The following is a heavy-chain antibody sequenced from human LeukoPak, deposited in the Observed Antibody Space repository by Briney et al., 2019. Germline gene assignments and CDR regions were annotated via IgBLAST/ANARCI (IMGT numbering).Heavy chain of an antibody. D-gene: IGHD6-25*01. J-gene: IGHJ4*02. CDR2: ISSSSSYI. Sequence: PGGSLRLSCAASGFTFSSYSMNWVRQAPGKGLEWVSSISSSSSYIYCADSVKGRFTISRDNAKNSLYLQMNSLRAEDTAVYYCASNSGYSSVPTGYWGQGTLVTVSS. CDR3: ASNSGYSSVPTGY. CDR1: GFTFSSYS. V-gene: IGHV3-21*01.